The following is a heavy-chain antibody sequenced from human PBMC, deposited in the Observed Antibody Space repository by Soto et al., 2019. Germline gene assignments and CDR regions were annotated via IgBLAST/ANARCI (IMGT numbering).Heavy chain of an antibody. Sequence: QVLLVQSGAEMKKPGSSMKVSCKASGGAFNNYAFSWLRQSPGQGLEWMGGIIPMFGTPKFAEKFQGRISITPNDPPIKVYLNLVGLRSEDTPIFYCAQKWPPQQRPSSKRLRVPLKYWVKGTWVP. V-gene: IGHV1-69*01. CDR2: IIPMFGTP. J-gene: IGHJ4*02. CDR1: GGAFNNYA. D-gene: IGHD2-8*01. CDR3: AQKWPPQQRPSSKRLRVPLKY.